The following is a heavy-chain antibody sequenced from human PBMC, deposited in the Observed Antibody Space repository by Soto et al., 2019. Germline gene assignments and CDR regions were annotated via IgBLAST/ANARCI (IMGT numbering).Heavy chain of an antibody. J-gene: IGHJ4*02. Sequence: QVQLVESGGGVVQPGRSLRLSCAASGFTFSSYGMHWVRQAPGKGLEWVTVIWYDGTNKYYADSVKGRFTISRDNSKNTLYLQLNSLRAEDTALYYCAKGISGSWPYYFDYWGQGTPVTVSS. CDR3: AKGISGSWPYYFDY. D-gene: IGHD1-26*01. CDR2: IWYDGTNK. CDR1: GFTFSSYG. V-gene: IGHV3-33*06.